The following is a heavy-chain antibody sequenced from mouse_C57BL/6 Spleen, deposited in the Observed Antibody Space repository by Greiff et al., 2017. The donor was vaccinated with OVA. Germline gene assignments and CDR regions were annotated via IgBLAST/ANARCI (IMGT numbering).Heavy chain of an antibody. V-gene: IGHV5-16*01. CDR1: GFTFSDYY. CDR2: INYDGSST. CDR3: ARGNYDDFDY. D-gene: IGHD2-4*01. J-gene: IGHJ2*01. Sequence: EVQVVESEGGLVQPGSSMKLSCTASGFTFSDYYMAWVRQVPEKGLEWVANINYDGSSTYYLDSLKSRFIISRDNAKNILYLQMSSLKSEDTATYYCARGNYDDFDYWGQGTTLTVSS.